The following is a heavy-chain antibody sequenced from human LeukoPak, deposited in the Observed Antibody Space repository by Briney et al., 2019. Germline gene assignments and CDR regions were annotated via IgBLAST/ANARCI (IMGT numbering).Heavy chain of an antibody. Sequence: GGSLRLSCAGSGFTFSRDWMSWVRQAPGKGLEWVANIKQDGSEKYYVDSVKGRFTISRDNAKNSLYLQMNSLSAEDTAVYYCASLSDVDTAMVTWYFDLWGRGTLVTVSS. CDR3: ASLSDVDTAMVTWYFDL. J-gene: IGHJ2*01. D-gene: IGHD5-18*01. CDR2: IKQDGSEK. V-gene: IGHV3-7*01. CDR1: GFTFSRDW.